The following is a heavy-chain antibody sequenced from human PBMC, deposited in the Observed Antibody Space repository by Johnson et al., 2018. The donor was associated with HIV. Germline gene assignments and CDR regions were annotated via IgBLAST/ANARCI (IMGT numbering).Heavy chain of an antibody. Sequence: VQLVESGGGTVQPGGSLRLSCAASGFSVSSNYMSWVRQAPGKGLEWVSVIYSGGSTYYADSVKGRFTISRDNSKNTLYLQMNSLEAEDTAVYYCARAPEVRGVDAFDVWGQGTVVTVSS. V-gene: IGHV3-66*01. CDR2: IYSGGST. CDR1: GFSVSSNY. D-gene: IGHD3-10*01. CDR3: ARAPEVRGVDAFDV. J-gene: IGHJ3*01.